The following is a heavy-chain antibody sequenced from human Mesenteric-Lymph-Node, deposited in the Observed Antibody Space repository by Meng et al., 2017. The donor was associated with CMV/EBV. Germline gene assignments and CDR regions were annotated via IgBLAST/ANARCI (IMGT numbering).Heavy chain of an antibody. CDR2: ISSSSSYI. Sequence: GGSLRLSCAASGFTFSSYGMHWVRQAPGKGLEWVSSISSSSSYIYYADSVKGRFTISRDNAKNSLYLQMNSLRAEDTAVYYCARAELKRYCSSTSCQRYYYYYYGMDVWGQGTTVTVSS. CDR1: GFTFSSYG. J-gene: IGHJ6*02. D-gene: IGHD2-2*01. CDR3: ARAELKRYCSSTSCQRYYYYYYGMDV. V-gene: IGHV3-21*01.